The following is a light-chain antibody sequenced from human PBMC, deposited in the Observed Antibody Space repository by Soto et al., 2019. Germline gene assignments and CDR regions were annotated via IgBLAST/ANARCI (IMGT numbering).Light chain of an antibody. CDR3: SSYTSSSTYV. J-gene: IGLJ1*01. Sequence: QSALTQPASVSGSPGQSIAISCTGTSSDVGGDHNFVSWYQHHPGKAPKLTIYDVSNRPSGVSDRFPGSKSGNTASLTISGLQAEDEADYYCSSYTSSSTYVFGTGTKVTVL. CDR2: DVS. V-gene: IGLV2-14*03. CDR1: SSDVGGDHNF.